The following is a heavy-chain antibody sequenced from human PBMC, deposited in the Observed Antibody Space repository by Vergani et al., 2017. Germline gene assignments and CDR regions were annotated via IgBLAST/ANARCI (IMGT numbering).Heavy chain of an antibody. Sequence: QVQLVQSGAEVKKPGASVKVSCKASGYTFTTYGISWVRQAPGQGLEWMGWISAYNGNTNYAQKLQGRVTMTTDTSTSTAYMELRSLRSDDTAVYYCARYRYYDILTGYTYNWFDPWGQGTLVTGSS. D-gene: IGHD3-9*01. CDR2: ISAYNGNT. CDR1: GYTFTTYG. J-gene: IGHJ5*02. V-gene: IGHV1-18*04. CDR3: ARYRYYDILTGYTYNWFDP.